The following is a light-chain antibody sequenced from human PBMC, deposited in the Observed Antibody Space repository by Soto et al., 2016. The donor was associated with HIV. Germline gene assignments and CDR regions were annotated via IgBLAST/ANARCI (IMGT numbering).Light chain of an antibody. J-gene: IGLJ1*01. Sequence: SSELTQDPAVSVALGQTVTITCQGDSLRSYYASWYQQKPGQAPVLVMYGKNNRPTGIPDRFSGSYSGDTASLTITGAQADDGADYYCNSRDSSGDHLSVFGSGTKVTVL. CDR2: GKN. CDR1: SLRSYY. V-gene: IGLV3-19*01. CDR3: NSRDSSGDHLSV.